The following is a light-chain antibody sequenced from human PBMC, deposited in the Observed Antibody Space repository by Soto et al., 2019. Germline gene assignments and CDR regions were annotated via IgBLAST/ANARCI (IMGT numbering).Light chain of an antibody. CDR1: QSISSW. CDR2: DAS. V-gene: IGKV1-5*01. J-gene: IGKJ1*01. CDR3: QQYETFSGT. Sequence: DIQMTQSPSTLSASVGARVTITCRASQSISSWLAWYQQKPGKAPKLLIYDASALPRGVPSRFSGSGSGTKFTLTSASLQPDDFATYYCQQYETFSGTFGPGTKVDIK.